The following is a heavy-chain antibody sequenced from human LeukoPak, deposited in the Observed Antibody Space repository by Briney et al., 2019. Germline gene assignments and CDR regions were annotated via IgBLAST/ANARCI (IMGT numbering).Heavy chain of an antibody. Sequence: GGSLRLSCAASGFTFSSYWMSWVRQAPGQGLEWVANIKQDGSEKYYVDSVEGRFIISRDNAKNSLYLQMNSLRAEDTAVYYCARAGCSSTSCYFDPWGQGTLVTVSS. CDR3: ARAGCSSTSCYFDP. D-gene: IGHD2-2*01. CDR2: IKQDGSEK. J-gene: IGHJ5*02. CDR1: GFTFSSYW. V-gene: IGHV3-7*01.